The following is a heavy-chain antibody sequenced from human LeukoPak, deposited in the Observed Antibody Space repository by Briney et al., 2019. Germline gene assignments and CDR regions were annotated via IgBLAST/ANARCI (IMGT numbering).Heavy chain of an antibody. V-gene: IGHV3-23*01. Sequence: PGGSLRLSCAASGFTFNNYAMSWVRQAPGKGLEWVSAISGSDVSTYYADSVKGRFTISRDNSKNTLYLQMNSLRAEDTAVYFCAKDRSDYGGYPPGAFDIWGQGTMVTVSS. CDR3: AKDRSDYGGYPPGAFDI. CDR2: ISGSDVST. CDR1: GFTFNNYA. D-gene: IGHD4-17*01. J-gene: IGHJ3*02.